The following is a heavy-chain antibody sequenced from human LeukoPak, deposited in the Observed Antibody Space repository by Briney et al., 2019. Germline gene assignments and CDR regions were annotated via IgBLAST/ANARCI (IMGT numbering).Heavy chain of an antibody. CDR3: ARIKSTVVIDY. CDR2: INWNGGST. V-gene: IGHV3-20*04. CDR1: RFTFSSYS. D-gene: IGHD4-23*01. J-gene: IGHJ4*02. Sequence: GGSLRLSCAASRFTFSSYSMNWVRQAPGKGLEWVSGINWNGGSTGYADSVKGRFTISRDNAKNSLYLQMNSLRAEDTALYYCARIKSTVVIDYWGQGTLVTVSS.